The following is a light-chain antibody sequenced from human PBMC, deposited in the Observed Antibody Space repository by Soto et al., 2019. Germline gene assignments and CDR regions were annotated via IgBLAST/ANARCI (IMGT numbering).Light chain of an antibody. V-gene: IGLV2-23*02. CDR1: SSDVGTYNL. Sequence: QSALTQPASASGSPGQSITISCTGTSSDVGTYNLVSWYQQHPGNVPKLIIFDVTKRPSGVPNRFSGSKSGNTASLTISGLQAEDEATHYCYAYTGGISVFGAGTKVTVL. J-gene: IGLJ1*01. CDR3: YAYTGGISV. CDR2: DVT.